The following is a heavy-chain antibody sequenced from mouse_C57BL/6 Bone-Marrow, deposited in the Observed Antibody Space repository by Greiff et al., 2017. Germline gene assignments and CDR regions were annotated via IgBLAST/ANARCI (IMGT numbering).Heavy chain of an antibody. Sequence: EVQLQQSVAELVRPGASVKLSCTASGFNIKNTYMHWVKQRPEQGLEWIGRIDPASGNTKYAPKFQGKATIAADTSTNTAYLQLSSLTSEDTAIYYCASPITTVVATPFAYWGQGTLVTVSA. CDR2: IDPASGNT. J-gene: IGHJ3*01. D-gene: IGHD1-1*01. CDR3: ASPITTVVATPFAY. CDR1: GFNIKNTY. V-gene: IGHV14-3*01.